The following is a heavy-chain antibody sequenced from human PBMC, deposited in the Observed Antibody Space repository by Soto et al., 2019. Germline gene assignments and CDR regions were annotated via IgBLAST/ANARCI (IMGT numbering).Heavy chain of an antibody. Sequence: GGSLRLSCAVSGFTFSDYGMRWVRQGPGKGLEWVSTIISSGGSTYYADSVKGRFTIFRDNSKNTLYLQMNSLRAEDTAIYYCVLGVRAKSFDHWGQGTLVTVSS. CDR1: GFTFSDYG. CDR2: IISSGGST. V-gene: IGHV3-23*01. J-gene: IGHJ4*02. D-gene: IGHD2-15*01. CDR3: VLGVRAKSFDH.